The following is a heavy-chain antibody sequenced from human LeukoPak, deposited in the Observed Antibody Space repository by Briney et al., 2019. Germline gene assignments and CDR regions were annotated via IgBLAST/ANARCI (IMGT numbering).Heavy chain of an antibody. J-gene: IGHJ4*02. CDR2: IGGSSDFT. D-gene: IGHD3-16*02. Sequence: QPGGSLGLSCAASGFTFSDYAMSWVRQAPGKGLEWVSAIGGSSDFTYYAEYVKGRFTTSRDNSKETLYLQMNSLRAEDTAVYYCAKADRGWGVISKDWGQGTLVTVSS. V-gene: IGHV3-23*01. CDR1: GFTFSDYA. CDR3: AKADRGWGVISKD.